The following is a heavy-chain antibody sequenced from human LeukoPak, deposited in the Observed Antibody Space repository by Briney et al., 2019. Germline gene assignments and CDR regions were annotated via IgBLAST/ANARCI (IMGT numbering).Heavy chain of an antibody. V-gene: IGHV3-30*02. CDR3: ARAVRKGGPYNWNDLRLNYFMDV. J-gene: IGHJ6*03. CDR2: IRNDGTIK. CDR1: GFTFSTYG. Sequence: PGRSLRLSCAASGFTFSTYGMHWVRQAPGKGLEWVAFIRNDGTIKYYADSVKGRFTISRDNSKNTMFLQMNSLRAEDTAVYYCARAVRKGGPYNWNDLRLNYFMDVWGKGTTVTVSS. D-gene: IGHD1-20*01.